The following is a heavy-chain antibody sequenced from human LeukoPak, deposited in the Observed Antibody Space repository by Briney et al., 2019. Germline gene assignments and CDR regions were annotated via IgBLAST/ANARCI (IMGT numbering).Heavy chain of an antibody. V-gene: IGHV3-23*01. J-gene: IGHJ5*01. D-gene: IGHD5-18*01. CDR2: ISGSGGSI. CDR3: AKGVAQLWLDS. CDR1: GFTFSSCA. Sequence: GGSLRLSCGASGFTFSSCAMSWVRQAPGKGLEWVSTISGSGGSIYYADSVKGRFTIFRDNSKNTLCLQMNSLRAEDTAVYYCAKGVAQLWLDSWGQGTLVTVSS.